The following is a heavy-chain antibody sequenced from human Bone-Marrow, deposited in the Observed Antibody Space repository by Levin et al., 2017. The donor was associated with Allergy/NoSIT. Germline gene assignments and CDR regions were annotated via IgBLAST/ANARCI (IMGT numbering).Heavy chain of an antibody. CDR1: GDSISDSSYY. Sequence: SETLSLTCTVSGDSISDSSYYWGWIRQPPGKGLEWIGSVSYTGSAFHDPTLKSRVAVFGHMSKNQISLKVNSVSAADTAIYYCARHDERLFAFDLWGQGTVVTVSS. CDR3: ARHDERLFAFDL. J-gene: IGHJ3*01. V-gene: IGHV4-39*01. CDR2: VSYTGSA.